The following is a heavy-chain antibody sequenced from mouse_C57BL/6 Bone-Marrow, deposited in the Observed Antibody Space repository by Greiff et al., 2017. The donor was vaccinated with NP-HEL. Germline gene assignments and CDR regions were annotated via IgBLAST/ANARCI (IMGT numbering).Heavy chain of an antibody. CDR2: INPGSGGT. J-gene: IGHJ4*01. Sequence: VQLQQSGAELVRPGTSVKVSCKASGYAFTNYLIEWVKQRPGQGLEWIGVINPGSGGTNYNEKFKGKATLTADKSSSTAYMQHSSLTSEDSAVYCCARSPVFYYYAMDYWGQGTSVTVSS. CDR1: GYAFTNYL. V-gene: IGHV1-54*01. CDR3: ARSPVFYYYAMDY.